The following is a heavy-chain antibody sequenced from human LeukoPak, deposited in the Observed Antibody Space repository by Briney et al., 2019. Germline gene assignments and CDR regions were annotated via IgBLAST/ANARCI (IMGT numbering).Heavy chain of an antibody. V-gene: IGHV4-39*07. CDR2: IYYSGST. J-gene: IGHJ4*02. Sequence: SETLSLTCTVSGGSISSSSYYWGWICQPPGKGLEWIGSIYYSGSTYYNPSLKSRVTISVDTSKNQFSLKLSSVTAADTAVYYCARVGRGAAAFDYWGQGTLVTVSS. D-gene: IGHD6-13*01. CDR3: ARVGRGAAAFDY. CDR1: GGSISSSSYY.